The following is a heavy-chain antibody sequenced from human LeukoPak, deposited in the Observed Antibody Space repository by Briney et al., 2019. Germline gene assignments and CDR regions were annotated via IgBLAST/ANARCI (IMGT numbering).Heavy chain of an antibody. CDR1: GYSFTNYW. D-gene: IGHD6-13*01. CDR3: ARRIAGAGSDY. CDR2: IYPADSDT. V-gene: IGHV5-51*01. Sequence: KPGESLKISCKGSGYSFTNYWIGWVRQMPGKGLEWMGIIYPADSDTRYSPSFEGQVTISADMSIRTAYLQWSSLKASDTAMYYCARRIAGAGSDYWGQGTLVTVSS. J-gene: IGHJ4*02.